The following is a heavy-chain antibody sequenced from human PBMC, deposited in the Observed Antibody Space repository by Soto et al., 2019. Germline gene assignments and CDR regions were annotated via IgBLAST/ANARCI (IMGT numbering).Heavy chain of an antibody. J-gene: IGHJ4*02. D-gene: IGHD6-13*01. CDR3: ARVRAEQLGVSYFDY. CDR2: IYHSGST. CDR1: GGSISSSNW. V-gene: IGHV4-4*02. Sequence: SETLSLTCAVSGGSISSSNWWSWVRQPPGKGLEWIGEIYHSGSTNYNPSLKSRVTISVDKSKNQFSLKLSSVTAADTAVYYCARVRAEQLGVSYFDYWGQGTLVTV.